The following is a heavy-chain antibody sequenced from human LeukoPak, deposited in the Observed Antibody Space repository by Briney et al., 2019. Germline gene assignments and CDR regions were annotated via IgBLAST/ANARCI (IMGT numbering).Heavy chain of an antibody. CDR3: AKGVTMVRGVFDY. Sequence: GGSLRLSCAASGFTFSSYAMSWVRQAPGKGLEWVSAISGSGSSTYYADSVKGRFTISRDNSKNTLYLQMNSLRAEDTAVYYCAKGVTMVRGVFDYWGQGTLVTVSS. V-gene: IGHV3-23*01. D-gene: IGHD3-10*01. CDR1: GFTFSSYA. CDR2: ISGSGSST. J-gene: IGHJ4*02.